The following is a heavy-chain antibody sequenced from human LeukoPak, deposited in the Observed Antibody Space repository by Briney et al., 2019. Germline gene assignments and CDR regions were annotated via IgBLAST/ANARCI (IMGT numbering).Heavy chain of an antibody. CDR2: ISYDGSNK. V-gene: IGHV3-30*04. Sequence: GGSLRLSCAASGFTFSSYAMSWVRQAPGKGLEWVAVISYDGSNKYYADSVKGRFTISRDNSKNTLYLQMNSLRAEDTAVYYCARPDSSGYFDYWGQETLVTVSS. J-gene: IGHJ4*02. D-gene: IGHD3-22*01. CDR1: GFTFSSYA. CDR3: ARPDSSGYFDY.